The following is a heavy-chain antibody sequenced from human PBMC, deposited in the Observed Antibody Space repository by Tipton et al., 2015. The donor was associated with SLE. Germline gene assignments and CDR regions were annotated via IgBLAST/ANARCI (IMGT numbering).Heavy chain of an antibody. CDR2: INHSGST. CDR3: ARGGYYDSSGYFDY. CDR1: GGSFSGYY. V-gene: IGHV4-34*01. Sequence: TLSLTCAVYGGSFSGYYWSWIRQPPGKGLEWIGEINHSGSTNYNPSLKSRVTISVDRSKSQFSLKLSSVTAADTAVYYCARGGYYDSSGYFDYWGQGTLVTVSS. J-gene: IGHJ4*02. D-gene: IGHD3-22*01.